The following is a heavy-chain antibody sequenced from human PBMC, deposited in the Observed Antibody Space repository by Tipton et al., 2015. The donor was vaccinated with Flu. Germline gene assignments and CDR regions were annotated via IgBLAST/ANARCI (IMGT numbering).Heavy chain of an antibody. CDR1: GDSIGSDYF. V-gene: IGHV4-38-2*01. J-gene: IGHJ5*01. CDR2: VHQTGTS. Sequence: LRLSCSVSGDSIGSDYFWGWIRQPPGKGLEWIGNVHQTGTSYYNPSLRSRVIITVDRRKNHFSLRLTSVTAADTAVYFCARRDYSNYVSEPKSWFDSWGQGTLVTVSS. CDR3: ARRDYSNYVSEPKSWFDS. D-gene: IGHD4-11*01.